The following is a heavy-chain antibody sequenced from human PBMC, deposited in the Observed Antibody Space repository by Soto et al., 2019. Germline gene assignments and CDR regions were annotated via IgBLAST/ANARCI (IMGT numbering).Heavy chain of an antibody. J-gene: IGHJ3*02. CDR2: IIPIFGTA. Sequence: GASVKVSCKASGGTFSSYAISWVRQAPGQGLEWMGGIIPIFGTANYAQKFQGRVTITADESTSTAYMELSSLRSEDTAVYYCARGIVVVTANHDAFDIWGQGTMVTVSS. CDR1: GGTFSSYA. D-gene: IGHD2-21*02. V-gene: IGHV1-69*13. CDR3: ARGIVVVTANHDAFDI.